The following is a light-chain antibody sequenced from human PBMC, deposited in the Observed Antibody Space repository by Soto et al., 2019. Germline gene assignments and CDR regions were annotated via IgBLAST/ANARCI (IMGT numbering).Light chain of an antibody. CDR2: EVN. CDR1: SSDVGGYNH. CDR3: SSYTSSNNWV. J-gene: IGLJ3*02. V-gene: IGLV2-14*01. Sequence: QSALTQPASVSGSPGQSITISCTGTSSDVGGYNHVSWYQHHPGKAPKLMIYEVNNRPSGVSNRFSGSKSGNTASLTISGLQAEDEADYYCSSYTSSNNWVFGGGTKLTVL.